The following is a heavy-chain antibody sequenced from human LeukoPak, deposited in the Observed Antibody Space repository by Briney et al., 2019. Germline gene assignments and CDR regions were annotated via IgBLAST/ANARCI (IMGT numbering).Heavy chain of an antibody. J-gene: IGHJ1*01. CDR1: GFTSSDYY. CDR3: ARLKYGSPQH. CDR2: ISSSGSYT. D-gene: IGHD1-26*01. V-gene: IGHV3-11*06. Sequence: GGSLRLSCAASGFTSSDYYMSWIRQAPGKGLEWVSYISSSGSYTIYADSVKGRFTISRDNAKNSLYLQMNSLRAEDTAVYYCARLKYGSPQHWGQGTLVTVSS.